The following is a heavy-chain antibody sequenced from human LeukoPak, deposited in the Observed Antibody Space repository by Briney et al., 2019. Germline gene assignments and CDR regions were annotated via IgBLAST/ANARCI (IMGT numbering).Heavy chain of an antibody. Sequence: SETLSLTCTVSGGSISSTNSYWGWIRQPPGKGLEWFGSIYYSGSTYYNPSLKSRLTISVDTSKNQFSLKLSSVTAADTAVYYCARILYDYVWGSYRPYCFDYWGQGTLVTVSS. CDR1: GGSISSTNSY. V-gene: IGHV4-39*01. D-gene: IGHD3-16*02. CDR2: IYYSGST. J-gene: IGHJ4*02. CDR3: ARILYDYVWGSYRPYCFDY.